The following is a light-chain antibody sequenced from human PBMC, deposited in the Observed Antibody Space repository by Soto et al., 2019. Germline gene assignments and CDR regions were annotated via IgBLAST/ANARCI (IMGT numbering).Light chain of an antibody. Sequence: DIQMTQSPSSVSASVGDRVSITCRASQGISNWLAWYQQKPGRAPKLLIYTGSSLQSGAPSRFSGTGSGTDFALTISSLQPEDVANYYCQQANSFPLTFGGGTKVEIK. V-gene: IGKV1-12*01. J-gene: IGKJ4*01. CDR3: QQANSFPLT. CDR1: QGISNW. CDR2: TGS.